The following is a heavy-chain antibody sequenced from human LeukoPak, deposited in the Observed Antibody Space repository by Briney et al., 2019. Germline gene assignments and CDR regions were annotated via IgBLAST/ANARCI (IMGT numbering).Heavy chain of an antibody. Sequence: SVKVSCKASGGTFSSYAISWVRQAPGQGLEWMGGIIPIFGTVNYAQKLQGRVTITTDESTSTVYMELSSLRSEDTAVYYCARVTAFPRGYFDYWGQGTLVTVSS. J-gene: IGHJ4*02. CDR1: GGTFSSYA. D-gene: IGHD2-21*02. CDR2: IIPIFGTV. V-gene: IGHV1-69*05. CDR3: ARVTAFPRGYFDY.